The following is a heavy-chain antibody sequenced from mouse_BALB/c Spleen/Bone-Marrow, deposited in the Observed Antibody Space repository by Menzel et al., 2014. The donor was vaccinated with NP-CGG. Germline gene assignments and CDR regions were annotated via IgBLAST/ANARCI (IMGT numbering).Heavy chain of an antibody. Sequence: QVQLQQSGPELVKPGASVRISCKASGYTFTSYYIHWVKQRPGQGLEWTGWIYPGNVNTKYNEKFKGKATLTADKSSSTAYMQLSSLTSEDSAVYFCATYDYWGQGTTLTVSS. J-gene: IGHJ2*01. CDR3: ATYDY. CDR2: IYPGNVNT. CDR1: GYTFTSYY. V-gene: IGHV1S56*01.